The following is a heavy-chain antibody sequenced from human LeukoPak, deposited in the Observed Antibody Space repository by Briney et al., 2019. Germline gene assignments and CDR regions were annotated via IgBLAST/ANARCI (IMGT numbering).Heavy chain of an antibody. J-gene: IGHJ4*02. CDR3: ARGNSGNNYRYYFDY. CDR2: IKQDGGEK. V-gene: IGHV3-7*03. Sequence: GGSLRLSSAASGFTFSSYWMSWVRQAPGKGLEWVANIKQDGGEKYFVDSVKGRFTISRDNAKNSLYLQMNSLSAEDTAVYYCARGNSGNNYRYYFDYWGQGTLVTVSS. D-gene: IGHD1-26*01. CDR1: GFTFSSYW.